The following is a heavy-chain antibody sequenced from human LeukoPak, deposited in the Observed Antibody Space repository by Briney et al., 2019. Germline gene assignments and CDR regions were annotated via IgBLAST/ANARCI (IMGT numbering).Heavy chain of an antibody. CDR1: DFSFTSYG. CDR3: ARDYCSSTSCLFDY. J-gene: IGHJ4*02. D-gene: IGHD2-2*01. V-gene: IGHV1-2*06. CDR2: INPNSGDT. Sequence: ASVKVSCKASDFSFTSYGMSWVRQAPGQGLEWMGRINPNSGDTNYAQKFQGRVTMTRDTSITTAYMELSRLRSDDTAMYYCARDYCSSTSCLFDYWGQGTLVTVSS.